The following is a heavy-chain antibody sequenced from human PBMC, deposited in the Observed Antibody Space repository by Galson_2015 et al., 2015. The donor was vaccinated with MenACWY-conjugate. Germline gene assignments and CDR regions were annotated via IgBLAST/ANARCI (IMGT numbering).Heavy chain of an antibody. Sequence: SLRLSCAASGFVFNNYWMSWVRQVPGKGPEWVTNIKQGGSEKYYVDSVRGRFTISRDNAKNSLYLQMNSLRAEDTAVYYCARDLGFYCSRNDCYPPYWGQGTLVTVSS. CDR2: IKQGGSEK. CDR1: GFVFNNYW. V-gene: IGHV3-7*03. D-gene: IGHD2-2*01. CDR3: ARDLGFYCSRNDCYPPY. J-gene: IGHJ4*02.